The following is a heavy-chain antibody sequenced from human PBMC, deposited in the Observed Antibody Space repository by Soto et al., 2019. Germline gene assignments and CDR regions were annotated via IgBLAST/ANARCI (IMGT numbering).Heavy chain of an antibody. D-gene: IGHD5-12*01. Sequence: QVQLQESGPGLVKPSETLSLTCTVSGGSISSYYWSCIRQPPGKGLEWIGYIYYSGSTNYNPSLKRRVTISVDTSKNQFSLKVSSVTAADTAVYYCAIDRDGFNLDYWGQGTLVTVSS. CDR3: AIDRDGFNLDY. CDR1: GGSISSYY. V-gene: IGHV4-59*01. J-gene: IGHJ4*02. CDR2: IYYSGST.